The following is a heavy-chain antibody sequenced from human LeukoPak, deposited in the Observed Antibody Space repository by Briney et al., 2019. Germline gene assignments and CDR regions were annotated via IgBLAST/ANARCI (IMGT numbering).Heavy chain of an antibody. Sequence: GGSLRLSCAASGFTFSKYAMSWVRQAPGKGLEWVSIISGSGGTTYYADSVKGRFTISRDNSKNTLYLQMNSLRAEDTAVYYCARTLLRTLYYYYYMDVWGKGTTVTVSS. D-gene: IGHD1-26*01. V-gene: IGHV3-23*01. J-gene: IGHJ6*03. CDR1: GFTFSKYA. CDR2: ISGSGGTT. CDR3: ARTLLRTLYYYYYMDV.